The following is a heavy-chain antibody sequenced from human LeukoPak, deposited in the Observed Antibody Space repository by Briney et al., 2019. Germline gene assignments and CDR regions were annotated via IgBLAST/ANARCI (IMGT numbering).Heavy chain of an antibody. CDR2: IYHSGST. CDR3: AREDRDYGGKNWFDP. CDR1: GGSISSGGYY. V-gene: IGHV4-30-2*01. D-gene: IGHD4-23*01. Sequence: SETLSLTCTVSGGSISSGGYYWSWIRQPPGKGLEWIGYIYHSGSTYYNPSLKSRVTISVDRSKNQFSLKLSSVTAADTAVYYCAREDRDYGGKNWFDPWGQGTLVTVSS. J-gene: IGHJ5*02.